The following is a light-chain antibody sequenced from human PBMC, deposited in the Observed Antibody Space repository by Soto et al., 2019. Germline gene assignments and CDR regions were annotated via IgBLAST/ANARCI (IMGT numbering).Light chain of an antibody. CDR2: AAS. CDR1: QSISIY. V-gene: IGKV1-39*01. Sequence: DIQMTQSPSSLSAFVGDRVTLTCRASQSISIYVNWYQQKPGEAPKLLMYAASTLQSGVPSRFSGSRSGTDFTLTISSLQPEDFATYFCQQSYNTPQTFGRGTKVDIK. CDR3: QQSYNTPQT. J-gene: IGKJ1*01.